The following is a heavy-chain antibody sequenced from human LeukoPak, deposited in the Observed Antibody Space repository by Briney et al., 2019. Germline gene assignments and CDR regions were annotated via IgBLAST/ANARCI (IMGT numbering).Heavy chain of an antibody. CDR2: IGPDGGTT. J-gene: IGHJ4*02. V-gene: IGHV3-64*01. CDR3: ARGAQLTDY. CDR1: GFKFYTYG. Sequence: GGSLRLSCAASGFKFYTYGIPWVRQAPGKGLEYVSGIGPDGGTTYYANSVKGRFTISRDNSKNMLYLQMGSLTADDMAVYYCARGAQLTDYWGQGTLVTVSS. D-gene: IGHD6-13*01.